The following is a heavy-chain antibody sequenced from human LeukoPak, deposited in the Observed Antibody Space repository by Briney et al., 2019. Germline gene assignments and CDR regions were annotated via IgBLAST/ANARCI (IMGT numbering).Heavy chain of an antibody. CDR2: IYYSGST. CDR1: GGSISSSSYY. CDR3: ARLVGRMITFGGVIVIPRYFDY. Sequence: SETLSLTCTVSGGSISSSSYYWGWIRQPPGKGLEWIGSIYYSGSTYYNPSLKSRVTISVDTSKNQFSLKLSSVTAADTAVYYCARLVGRMITFGGVIVIPRYFDYWGQGTLVTVSS. D-gene: IGHD3-16*02. J-gene: IGHJ4*02. V-gene: IGHV4-39*01.